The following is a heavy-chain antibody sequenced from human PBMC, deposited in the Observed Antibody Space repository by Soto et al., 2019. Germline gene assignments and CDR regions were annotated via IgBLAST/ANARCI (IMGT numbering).Heavy chain of an antibody. V-gene: IGHV1-18*01. CDR2: ISAYNGNT. CDR1: GYTFTSYG. Sequence: QVQLVQSGAEVKKPGASVKVSCKASGYTFTSYGISWVLQAPGQGLEWMGWISAYNGNTNYAQKLQGRVTMTTDTSRRTAYMGLRSLRSDDTAVYYCARVKIFDIPYYLDYWGQGALVTVSS. J-gene: IGHJ4*02. D-gene: IGHD3-3*01. CDR3: ARVKIFDIPYYLDY.